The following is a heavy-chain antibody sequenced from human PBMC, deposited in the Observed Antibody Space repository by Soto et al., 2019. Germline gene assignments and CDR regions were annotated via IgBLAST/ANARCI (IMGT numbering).Heavy chain of an antibody. CDR3: AHSVSTSPAGWFAP. J-gene: IGHJ5*02. D-gene: IGHD4-17*01. CDR1: GLSLSTSGEA. Sequence: QITLKESGPTLVKPTQTLTLTCTFSGLSLSTSGEAVGWIRQPPGKALDWLALIYWDDDKRYNPTLKTRLTITKDTSKNQVVLTLTNMDPVDTATYYCAHSVSTSPAGWFAPWGQGILVPVSS. CDR2: IYWDDDK. V-gene: IGHV2-5*02.